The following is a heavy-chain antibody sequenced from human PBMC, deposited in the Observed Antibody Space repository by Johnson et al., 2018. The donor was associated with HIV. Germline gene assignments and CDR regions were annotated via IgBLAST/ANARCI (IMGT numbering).Heavy chain of an antibody. CDR1: GFTFSNAW. CDR2: IKSKTDGGTT. J-gene: IGHJ3*02. CDR3: TTAVDGAPDAFDI. D-gene: IGHD4-17*01. V-gene: IGHV3-15*01. Sequence: VQLVESGGGVVRPGGSLRLSCAASGFTFSNAWMSWVRQAPGKGLEWVGRIKSKTDGGTTDYAAPVKGRFTISRDDSKNTLYLQMNSLKTEDTAVYYCTTAVDGAPDAFDIWGQGTMVTVSS.